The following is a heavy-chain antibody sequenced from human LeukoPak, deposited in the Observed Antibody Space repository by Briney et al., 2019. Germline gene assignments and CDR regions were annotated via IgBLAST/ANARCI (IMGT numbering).Heavy chain of an antibody. CDR3: ASGRYDVLSGYSTTFDP. J-gene: IGHJ5*02. CDR2: IYQSGRT. D-gene: IGHD3-3*01. Sequence: SETLSLTCTVYGGSTGSRNYYWAWIRQPPGKELEGIGSIYQSGRTYYNPSLKSRVSISVDTSKNRFSLNLNSVIAADTAVYHCASGRYDVLSGYSTTFDPWGQGTLVTVSS. CDR1: GGSTGSRNYY. V-gene: IGHV4-39*01.